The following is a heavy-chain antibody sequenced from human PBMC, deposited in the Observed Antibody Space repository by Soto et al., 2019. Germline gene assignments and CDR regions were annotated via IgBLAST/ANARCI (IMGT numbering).Heavy chain of an antibody. CDR3: IKAKSSIVAVLAGTPYFFDS. V-gene: IGHV3-9*01. CDR1: GFTFDDYA. J-gene: IGHJ4*02. Sequence: EVQLVESGGGLVQPGRSLRLSCAASGFTFDDYAMHWVRQAPGKCLEWVSGITWNSGDRDYADSVKGRFTISRDNAKNSLYLQMNSLRAEDTALYYCIKAKSSIVAVLAGTPYFFDSWGQGTLVTVSS. CDR2: ITWNSGDR. D-gene: IGHD2-15*01.